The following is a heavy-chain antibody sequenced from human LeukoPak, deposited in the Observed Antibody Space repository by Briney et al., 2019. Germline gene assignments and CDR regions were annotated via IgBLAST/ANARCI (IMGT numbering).Heavy chain of an antibody. CDR3: ARDRTSGGY. J-gene: IGHJ4*02. CDR2: ISSSNT. V-gene: IGHV3-21*06. D-gene: IGHD3-10*01. CDR1: GFTFSSYS. Sequence: AGGSLRLSCAASGFTFSSYSMNWVRQAPGKGLEWVSSISSSNTYYADSVKGRFTISRDNAKNSLYLQINSLRAEDTAVYYCARDRTSGGYWGQGTLVTVSS.